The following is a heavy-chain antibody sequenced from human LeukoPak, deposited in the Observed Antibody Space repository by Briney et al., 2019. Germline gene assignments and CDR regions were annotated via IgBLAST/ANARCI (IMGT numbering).Heavy chain of an antibody. D-gene: IGHD5-18*01. V-gene: IGHV3-74*01. CDR3: AKRGQGYSYGFDY. Sequence: GGTLRLSCAASGFTFSTYWLHWVRQAPGKGLEWVSRINPDGITTTCADSVKGRYTISRDNDKNRLFLEMNSLRAEDTAVYYCAKRGQGYSYGFDYWGQGPLVSVSS. CDR2: INPDGITT. J-gene: IGHJ4*02. CDR1: GFTFSTYW.